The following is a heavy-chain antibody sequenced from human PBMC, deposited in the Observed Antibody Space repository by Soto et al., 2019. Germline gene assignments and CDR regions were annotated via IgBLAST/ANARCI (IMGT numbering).Heavy chain of an antibody. J-gene: IGHJ4*03. Sequence: GTLRLSSTVPGLTFSDSPMAWVRQAPGKGLEWISGISGLGFSTYPADSVKARLTISRDNSNNTLYLQMSSLRGEDTAVYYCARACRGRCIYYFEDWGQGAMVTVSS. V-gene: IGHV3-23*01. CDR3: ARACRGRCIYYFED. D-gene: IGHD1-26*01. CDR2: ISGLGFST. CDR1: GLTFSDSP.